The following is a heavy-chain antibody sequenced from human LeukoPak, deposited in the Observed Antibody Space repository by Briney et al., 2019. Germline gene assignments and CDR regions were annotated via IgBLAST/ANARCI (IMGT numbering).Heavy chain of an antibody. J-gene: IGHJ3*02. CDR1: GYTLTELS. CDR2: FDPEDGGT. D-gene: IGHD3-10*01. V-gene: IGHV1-24*01. Sequence: ASVKVSRKVSGYTLTELSMHWVRQAPGKGLEWMGGFDPEDGGTIYAQKFQGRVTMTEDTSTDTAYMELSSLRSEDTAVYYCATVVLYYFGAFDIWGQGTMVTVSS. CDR3: ATVVLYYFGAFDI.